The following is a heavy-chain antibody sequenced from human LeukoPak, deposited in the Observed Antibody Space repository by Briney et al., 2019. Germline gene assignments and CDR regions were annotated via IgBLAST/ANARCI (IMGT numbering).Heavy chain of an antibody. D-gene: IGHD6-13*01. V-gene: IGHV4-34*01. CDR2: INHSGST. Sequence: PSETLSLTCAVYGGSFSGYYWSWIRQPPGKGLEWIGEINHSGSTNYNPSLKSRVTISVDTSKNQFSLKLSSVTAADTAVYYCARKGIATNWGQGTLVTVSS. CDR1: GGSFSGYY. J-gene: IGHJ4*02. CDR3: ARKGIATN.